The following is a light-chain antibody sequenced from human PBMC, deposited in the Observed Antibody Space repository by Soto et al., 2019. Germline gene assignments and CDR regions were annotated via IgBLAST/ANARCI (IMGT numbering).Light chain of an antibody. CDR3: SSYTTSSTLV. J-gene: IGLJ1*01. CDR1: SNDVGGYNY. Sequence: QSALTQPASVSGSPEQSMTISCTGTSNDVGGYNYVSWYQQHPGKAPKLMIYEVSNRPSGVSNRFSGSKSGNTASLTISGLQVEDEANYYCSSYTTSSTLVFGTGTKLTVL. V-gene: IGLV2-14*01. CDR2: EVS.